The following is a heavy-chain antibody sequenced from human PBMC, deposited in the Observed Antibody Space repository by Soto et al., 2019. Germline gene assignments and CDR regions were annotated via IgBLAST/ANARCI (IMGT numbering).Heavy chain of an antibody. CDR2: ISWDGGSYI. Sequence: GGSLRLSCAASGFTFDDYAMHWVRQAPGKGLEWVSLISWDGGSYIYYADSVKGRFTLSRDNAKNSLYLQMNSLRAEDTAVYYCASGSSGSFGDAFDLWGQGTMVTVSS. D-gene: IGHD3-22*01. CDR1: GFTFDDYA. J-gene: IGHJ3*01. V-gene: IGHV3-43D*04. CDR3: ASGSSGSFGDAFDL.